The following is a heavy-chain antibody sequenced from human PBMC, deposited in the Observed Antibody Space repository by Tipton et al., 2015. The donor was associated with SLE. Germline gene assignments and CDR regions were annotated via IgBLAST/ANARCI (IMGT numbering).Heavy chain of an antibody. Sequence: TLSLTCTVSGGSIRSYYWTWIRQPPGKRLEWIAYIYHSGITNYNPSLQSRVTISVDRSKTQFSLKLGSLTAADTAVYYCARVVTVGAAHYYDIDVWGQGTRVTVSS. CDR1: GGSIRSYY. V-gene: IGHV4-59*12. CDR2: IYHSGIT. D-gene: IGHD2-21*02. CDR3: ARVVTVGAAHYYDIDV. J-gene: IGHJ6*02.